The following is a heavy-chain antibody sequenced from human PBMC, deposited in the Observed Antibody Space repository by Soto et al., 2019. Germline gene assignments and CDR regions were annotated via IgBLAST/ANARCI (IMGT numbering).Heavy chain of an antibody. D-gene: IGHD3-3*01. CDR2: INHSGST. V-gene: IGHV4-34*01. CDR3: ARGKVTIFGVVIIRGFDP. CDR1: GGYFSVYY. J-gene: IGHJ5*02. Sequence: SETLSLTCAVYGGYFSVYYWSWIRQPPGKGLEWIGEINHSGSTNYNPSLKSRVTISVDTSKNQLSLKLSSVTAADTAVYYCARGKVTIFGVVIIRGFDPWGQGTLVTVSS.